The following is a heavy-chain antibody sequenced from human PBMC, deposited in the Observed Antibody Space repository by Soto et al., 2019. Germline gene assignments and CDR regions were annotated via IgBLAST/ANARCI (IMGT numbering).Heavy chain of an antibody. CDR3: ARGGTMIVVVTQFGY. CDR1: GFTFSSYA. V-gene: IGHV3-30-3*01. J-gene: IGHJ4*02. Sequence: QVQLVESGGGVVQPGRSLRLSCAASGFTFSSYAMHWVRQAPGKGLEWVAVISYDGSNKYYADSVKGRFTISRDNSKNTLYLQMNSLRAEDTAVYYCARGGTMIVVVTQFGYWGQGTLVTVSS. CDR2: ISYDGSNK. D-gene: IGHD3-22*01.